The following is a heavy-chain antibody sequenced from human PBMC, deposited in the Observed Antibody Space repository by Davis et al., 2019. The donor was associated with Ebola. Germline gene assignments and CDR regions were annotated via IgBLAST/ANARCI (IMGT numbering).Heavy chain of an antibody. Sequence: GESLKISCAASGFTFSSYSMNWVRQAPGKGLEWVSSISSSSSYIYYADSVKGRFTISRDNAKNSLYLQMNSLRAEDTAVYYCARDSLLWFGELLYYYYGMDVWGKGTTVTVSS. CDR3: ARDSLLWFGELLYYYYGMDV. D-gene: IGHD3-10*01. CDR1: GFTFSSYS. V-gene: IGHV3-21*01. CDR2: ISSSSSYI. J-gene: IGHJ6*04.